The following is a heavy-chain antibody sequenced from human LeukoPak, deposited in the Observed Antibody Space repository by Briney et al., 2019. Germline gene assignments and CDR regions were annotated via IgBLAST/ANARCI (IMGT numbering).Heavy chain of an antibody. CDR3: AKDGNFGSGSYYSY. V-gene: IGHV3-48*04. D-gene: IGHD3-10*01. CDR2: ISSSSSTI. CDR1: GFTFSSHN. J-gene: IGHJ4*02. Sequence: GGSLRLSCAASGFTFSSHNMNWVRQAPGKGLEWVSHISSSSSTIYYADSVKGRFTISRDNAKNSLYLQMNSLRAEDTAVYYCAKDGNFGSGSYYSYWGQGTLVTVSS.